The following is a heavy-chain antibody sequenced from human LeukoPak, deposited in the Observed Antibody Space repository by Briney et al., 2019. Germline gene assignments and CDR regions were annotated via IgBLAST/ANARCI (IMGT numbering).Heavy chain of an antibody. Sequence: PGGSLRLSCAASGLTFSSHAMSWVRQAPGKGLEWVSGISSSGGSTYYADSVKGRFTISRDNSKNTLYLQMSSLRAEDTAIYYCAKDWLLRAWYFDYWGQGTLVTVSS. D-gene: IGHD3-22*01. J-gene: IGHJ4*02. CDR3: AKDWLLRAWYFDY. CDR1: GLTFSSHA. CDR2: ISSSGGST. V-gene: IGHV3-23*01.